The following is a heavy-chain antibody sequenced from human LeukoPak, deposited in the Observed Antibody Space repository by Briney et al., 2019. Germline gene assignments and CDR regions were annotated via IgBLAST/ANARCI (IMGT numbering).Heavy chain of an antibody. D-gene: IGHD3-22*01. CDR2: ISGSGGST. V-gene: IGHV3-23*01. CDR1: GFTFSSYS. CDR3: AKRVTFQTYYYDSNG. Sequence: PGGSLRLSCAASGFTFSSYSMNWVRQAPGKGLEWVSAISGSGGSTYYADSVKGRFTISRDNSKNTLYLQMNSLRAEDTAVYYCAKRVTFQTYYYDSNGWGQGTLVTVSS. J-gene: IGHJ4*02.